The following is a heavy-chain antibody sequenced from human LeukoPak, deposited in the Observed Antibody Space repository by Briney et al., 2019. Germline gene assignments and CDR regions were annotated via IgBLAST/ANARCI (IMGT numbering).Heavy chain of an antibody. CDR3: ARQLYGSGSHAWFDP. V-gene: IGHV4-30-4*01. J-gene: IGHJ5*02. CDR2: IYYSGST. Sequence: SQTLSLTRTVSGGSISSGAYYWSWIRQPPGKGLEWIGYIYYSGSTYYNPSLKSRVTISVDTSKNQFSLKLSSVTVADTAVYYCARQLYGSGSHAWFDPWGQGTLVTVSS. D-gene: IGHD3-10*01. CDR1: GGSISSGAYY.